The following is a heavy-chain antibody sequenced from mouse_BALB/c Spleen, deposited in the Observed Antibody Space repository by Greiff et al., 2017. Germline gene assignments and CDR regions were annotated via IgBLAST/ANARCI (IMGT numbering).Heavy chain of an antibody. CDR3: ARGGVITTVVVDAMDY. J-gene: IGHJ4*01. Sequence: VQLQQSGPELVKPGASVKMSCKASGYTFTSYVMHWVKQKPGQGLEWIGYINPYNDGTKYNEKFKGKATLTSDKSSSTAYMELSSLTSEDSAVYYCARGGVITTVVVDAMDYWGQGTSVTVSS. D-gene: IGHD1-1*01. V-gene: IGHV1-14*01. CDR2: INPYNDGT. CDR1: GYTFTSYV.